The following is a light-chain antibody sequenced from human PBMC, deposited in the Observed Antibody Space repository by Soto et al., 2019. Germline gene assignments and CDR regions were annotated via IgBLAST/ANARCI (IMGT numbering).Light chain of an antibody. CDR3: ASYTTTNTLL. V-gene: IGLV2-14*01. J-gene: IGLJ1*01. CDR2: DVT. CDR1: TTDIHDFNS. Sequence: QSVLTQPASVSGSPGQSITISCSGPTTDIHDFNSISWYQHHPGKAPKPIAYDVTRRPSGVSRRFSGSKSGLTASLTISGLQAEDEADYFCASYTTTNTLLFGTGTKVTVL.